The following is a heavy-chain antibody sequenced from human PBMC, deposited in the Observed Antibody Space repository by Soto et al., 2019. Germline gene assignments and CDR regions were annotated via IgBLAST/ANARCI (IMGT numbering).Heavy chain of an antibody. J-gene: IGHJ4*02. Sequence: GGSLRLSCAASGFTFSSYAMHWVRQAPGKGLEWVAVISYDGSNKYYADSVKGRFTISRDNSKNTLYLQMNSLRAEDTAVYYCARDSGAADYGDFFFGYWGQGTLVTVSS. D-gene: IGHD4-17*01. CDR1: GFTFSSYA. CDR2: ISYDGSNK. V-gene: IGHV3-30-3*01. CDR3: ARDSGAADYGDFFFGY.